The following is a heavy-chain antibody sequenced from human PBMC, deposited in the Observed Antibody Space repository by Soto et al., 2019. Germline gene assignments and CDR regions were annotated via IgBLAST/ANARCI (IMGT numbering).Heavy chain of an antibody. CDR3: AKDLYYYDSSGYTIDY. J-gene: IGHJ4*02. V-gene: IGHV3-30*18. Sequence: PGGSLRLSCAASGFTFSSYGMHWVRQAPGKGLEWVAVISYDGSNKYYADSVKGRFTISRDNSKNTLYLQMNSLRAEDTAVYYCAKDLYYYDSSGYTIDYWGQGTLVTVSS. CDR1: GFTFSSYG. D-gene: IGHD3-22*01. CDR2: ISYDGSNK.